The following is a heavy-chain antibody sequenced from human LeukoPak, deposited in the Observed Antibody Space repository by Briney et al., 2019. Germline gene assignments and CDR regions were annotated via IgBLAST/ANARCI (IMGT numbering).Heavy chain of an antibody. D-gene: IGHD6-13*01. CDR2: FDPEDGEP. CDR3: ARGGSSSFNWFDP. Sequence: ASVKVSCKVSGYSLSELFTHWVRQAPGKGLEWMGGFDPEDGEPMYAQKFQGRVTMTRDTSISTAYMELSRLRSDDTAVYYCARGGSSSFNWFDPWGQGTLVTVSS. V-gene: IGHV1-24*01. CDR1: GYSLSELF. J-gene: IGHJ5*02.